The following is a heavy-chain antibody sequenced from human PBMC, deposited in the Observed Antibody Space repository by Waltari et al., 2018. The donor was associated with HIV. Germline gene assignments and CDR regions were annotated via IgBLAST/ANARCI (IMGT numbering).Heavy chain of an antibody. CDR2: ISSRSSYM. J-gene: IGHJ6*03. V-gene: IGHV3-21*01. CDR1: GFTFSSYS. CDR3: ARDPAMVTPFYYYMDV. D-gene: IGHD5-18*01. Sequence: EVQLVESGGGLVKPGASLRLSCAVSGFTFSSYSMYWVRQAPGKGLGWVSSISSRSSYMYYADSVKGRFTISRDNARNSLYLQMNSLRAEDTAVYYCARDPAMVTPFYYYMDVWGKGTTVTVSS.